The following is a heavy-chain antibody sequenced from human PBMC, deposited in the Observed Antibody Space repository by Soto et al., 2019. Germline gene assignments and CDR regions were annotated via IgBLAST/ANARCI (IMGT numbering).Heavy chain of an antibody. CDR3: ARDPGAASFDF. CDR2: INTSNDNK. V-gene: IGHV1-18*01. CDR1: GYTFTNCG. J-gene: IGHJ4*02. D-gene: IGHD2-15*01. Sequence: QVHLVQSGAEVKKPGASVKVSCKASGYTFTNCGISWVRQAPGEGLEWVGWINTSNDNKLYAQKLQGRLTLTTDTSTSTAYMDLTTLRSDDTAVYFCARDPGAASFDFWAQGTLVTVSS.